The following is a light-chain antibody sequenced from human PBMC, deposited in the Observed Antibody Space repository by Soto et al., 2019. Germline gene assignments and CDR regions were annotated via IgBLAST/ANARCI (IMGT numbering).Light chain of an antibody. J-gene: IGKJ5*01. CDR1: QSVSSY. CDR2: DAS. V-gene: IGKV3-11*01. CDR3: QQRSNWRSIT. Sequence: EIVLTQSPATLSLSPGERATLSSRASQSVSSYLAWYQQKPGQAPRLLIYDASNRATGIPARFSGSGSGTDFTLTISSLEPEDFAVYYCQQRSNWRSITFGHGTRLEIK.